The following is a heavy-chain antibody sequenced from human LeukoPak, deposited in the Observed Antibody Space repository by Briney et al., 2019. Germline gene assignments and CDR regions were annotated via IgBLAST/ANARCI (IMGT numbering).Heavy chain of an antibody. CDR1: GYTFTGYY. V-gene: IGHV1-2*02. J-gene: IGHJ3*02. D-gene: IGHD6-19*01. Sequence: GVSVKVSCKASGYTFTGYYMYWVRQAPGQGLEWMGWINPNSGGRNYAKKFQGRVTMTRDTSISTAYMELSRLRSDDTAVYYCARNTYSSGWSPDYYDAFDIWGQGTMVTVSS. CDR3: ARNTYSSGWSPDYYDAFDI. CDR2: INPNSGGR.